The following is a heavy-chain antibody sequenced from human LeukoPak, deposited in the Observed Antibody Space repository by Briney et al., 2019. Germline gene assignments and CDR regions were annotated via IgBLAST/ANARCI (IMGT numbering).Heavy chain of an antibody. CDR3: AKDGMWGATTAYYYMDV. CDR2: ISGSGGST. Sequence: GGTLRLSCAASGFTFSSYGMSWVRQAPGKGLEWVSAISGSGGSTYYADSVKGRFTISRDNFKNTLYLQMNSLRAEDTAVYYCAKDGMWGATTAYYYMDVWGKGTTVTVSS. J-gene: IGHJ6*03. D-gene: IGHD1-26*01. V-gene: IGHV3-23*01. CDR1: GFTFSSYG.